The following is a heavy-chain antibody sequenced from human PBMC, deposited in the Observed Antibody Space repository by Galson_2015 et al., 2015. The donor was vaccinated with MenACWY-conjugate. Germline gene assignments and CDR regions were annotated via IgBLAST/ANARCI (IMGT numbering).Heavy chain of an antibody. CDR1: GFTFDDYA. Sequence: SLRLSCAASGFTFDDYAMHWVRQAPGEGLEWVSGISWNSGTIGYADSVKGRFTISRDNAKNSLYLQMNSQRAEDTAFYYCAKLSTGGETWGQGTLVTVSS. CDR2: ISWNSGTI. CDR3: AKLSTGGET. D-gene: IGHD3-16*01. V-gene: IGHV3-9*01. J-gene: IGHJ5*02.